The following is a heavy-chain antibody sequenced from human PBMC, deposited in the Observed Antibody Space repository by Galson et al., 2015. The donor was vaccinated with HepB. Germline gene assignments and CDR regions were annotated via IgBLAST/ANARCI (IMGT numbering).Heavy chain of an antibody. CDR1: GFTFSSYW. CDR2: IKQDGSEK. V-gene: IGHV3-7*03. J-gene: IGHJ6*02. D-gene: IGHD2-15*01. Sequence: SLRLSCAASGFTFSSYWMSWVRQAPGKGLEWVANIKQDGSEKYYVDSVKGRFTISRDNAKNSLYLQMNSLRAEDTAVYYCARADLEVVAAQTYRSYYYYGMDVWGQGTTVTVSS. CDR3: ARADLEVVAAQTYRSYYYYGMDV.